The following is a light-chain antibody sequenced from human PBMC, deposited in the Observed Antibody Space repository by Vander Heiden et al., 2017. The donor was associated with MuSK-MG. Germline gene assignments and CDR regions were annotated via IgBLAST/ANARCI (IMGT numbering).Light chain of an antibody. J-gene: IGKJ1*01. CDR2: GAS. V-gene: IGKV3-20*01. CDR1: QSVTSSY. CDR3: QYYGSSPGT. Sequence: VLTQSPGTLSLSSGERGTLSCRASQSVTSSYLGWYQQKHGQAPRLLIFGASSRAIGVPDRFSGSGSGTDFTLTISRLEPEDFAVYYCQYYGSSPGTFGQGTRVEVK.